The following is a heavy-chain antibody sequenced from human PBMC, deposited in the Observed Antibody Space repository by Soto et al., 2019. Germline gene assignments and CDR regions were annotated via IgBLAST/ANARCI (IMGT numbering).Heavy chain of an antibody. CDR2: IYYSGNT. CDR1: GGSISSSNYY. J-gene: IGHJ4*02. Sequence: PSETLSLTCSVSGGSISSSNYYWGWIRQPPGKGLEWIGSIYYSGNTYYNPSLKSRVTISVDTSKNHFSLKLSSVTAADTAVYYCARGRRIAARPGLDYWGQGTLVTGSS. CDR3: ARGRRIAARPGLDY. D-gene: IGHD6-6*01. V-gene: IGHV4-39*02.